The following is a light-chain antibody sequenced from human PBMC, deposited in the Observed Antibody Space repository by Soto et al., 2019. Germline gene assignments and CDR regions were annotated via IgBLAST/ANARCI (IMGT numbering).Light chain of an antibody. CDR1: NSNIGSNT. CDR3: AAWDDSLNGFYV. CDR2: SNT. Sequence: QAVVTQPPSASGTPGQRVSISCSGSNSNIGSNTVNWYQQLPGTAPKLLIYSNTQRPSGVPDRFSGSKSGTSASLAISGLQSEDEADYYCAAWDDSLNGFYVFGTGTKLTVL. V-gene: IGLV1-44*01. J-gene: IGLJ1*01.